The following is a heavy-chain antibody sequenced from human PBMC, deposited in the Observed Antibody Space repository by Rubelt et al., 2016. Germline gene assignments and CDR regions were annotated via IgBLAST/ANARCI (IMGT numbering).Heavy chain of an antibody. CDR1: GFTFSSYG. CDR2: ISYGGSNK. J-gene: IGHJ4*02. CDR3: AKDIAGVICDY. V-gene: IGHV3-30*18. D-gene: IGHD2-21*01. Sequence: QVQLVESGGGVVQPGRSLRLSCAASGFTFSSYGMHWVRQAPGKGLEWVAVISYGGSNKYYAESVKGRFTIARDNSKNTRYLQMNSRRAEDTAVYYCAKDIAGVICDYWGQGTLVTVSS.